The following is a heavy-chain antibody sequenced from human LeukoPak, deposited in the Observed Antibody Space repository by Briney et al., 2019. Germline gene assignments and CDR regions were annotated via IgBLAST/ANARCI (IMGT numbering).Heavy chain of an antibody. D-gene: IGHD1-26*01. CDR1: GFTFRSYW. CDR3: ARGATTHFDY. Sequence: PGGSLRLSCAASGFTFRSYWMSWVRQAPGKGLEWVANIKQDGSEKYYVDSVKGRFTISRDNSKNTLYLQMNSLRAEDTAVYYCARGATTHFDYWGQGTLVTVSS. J-gene: IGHJ4*02. V-gene: IGHV3-7*01. CDR2: IKQDGSEK.